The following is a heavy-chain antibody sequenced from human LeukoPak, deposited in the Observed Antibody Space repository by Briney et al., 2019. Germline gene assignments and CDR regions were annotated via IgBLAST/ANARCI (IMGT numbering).Heavy chain of an antibody. CDR2: VDYSGST. J-gene: IGHJ4*02. CDR3: ARGVVYSSSSVAKGGFDY. V-gene: IGHV4-39*07. Sequence: SETLSLTCSVSGGSIISSSYYWGWIRLPPGKGLEWIGSVDYSGSTWYNPSLESRVTMSVDTSKSHFSLKLSSVTAADTAVYYCARGVVYSSSSVAKGGFDYWGQGTLVTVSS. CDR1: GGSIISSSYY. D-gene: IGHD6-6*01.